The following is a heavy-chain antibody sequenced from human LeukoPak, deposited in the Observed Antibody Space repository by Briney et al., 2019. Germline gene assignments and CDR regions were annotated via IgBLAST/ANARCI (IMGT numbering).Heavy chain of an antibody. CDR2: INHSGST. D-gene: IGHD2-2*01. CDR3: ARGPLKSTGRYYYYYGMDV. Sequence: SETLSLTCAVYGGSFSGYYWSWIRQPPGRGLEWIGEINHSGSTNYNPSLKSRVTISVDTSKNQFSLKLSSVTAADTAVYYCARGPLKSTGRYYYYYGMDVWGKGTTVTVSS. J-gene: IGHJ6*04. CDR1: GGSFSGYY. V-gene: IGHV4-34*01.